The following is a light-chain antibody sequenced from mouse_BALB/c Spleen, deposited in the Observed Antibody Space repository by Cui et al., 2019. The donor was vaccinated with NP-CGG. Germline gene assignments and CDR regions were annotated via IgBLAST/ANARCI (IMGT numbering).Light chain of an antibody. CDR1: SSISSNY. Sequence: EIVLTQSQVSITASRGEKVTITCRASSSISSNYLYWYQQKPGSSPKLLIYRTSILASGVLDSFSGSGSESSYTLTISCMQDEVAATYYCHQGSSSPLTFGAGTKLELK. J-gene: IGKJ5*01. CDR2: RTS. V-gene: IGKV4-92*01. CDR3: HQGSSSPLT.